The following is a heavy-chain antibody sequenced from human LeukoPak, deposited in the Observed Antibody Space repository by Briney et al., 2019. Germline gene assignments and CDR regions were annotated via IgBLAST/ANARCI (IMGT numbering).Heavy chain of an antibody. CDR3: ARGVRYFAPYYFDY. CDR1: GYTFTGYY. CDR2: INPNSGGT. V-gene: IGHV1-2*02. J-gene: IGHJ4*02. D-gene: IGHD3-9*01. Sequence: ASVKVSCKASGYTFTGYYMHWVRPAPGQGLEWMGWINPNSGGTNYAQKFQGRVTMTRDTSISTAYMELSRLRSDDTAVYYCARGVRYFAPYYFDYWGQGTLVTVSS.